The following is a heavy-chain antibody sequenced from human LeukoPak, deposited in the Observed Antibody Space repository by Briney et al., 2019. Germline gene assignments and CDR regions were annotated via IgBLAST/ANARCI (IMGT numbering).Heavy chain of an antibody. D-gene: IGHD3-10*01. CDR1: GGTFSSYA. CDR2: INPNSGGT. Sequence: ASVKVSCKASGGTFSSYAISWVRQAPGQGLEWMGWINPNSGGTNYAQKFQGRVTMTRDTSISTAYMELSRLRSDDTAVYYCARDSGGYYLNWFDPWGQGTLVTVSS. J-gene: IGHJ5*02. V-gene: IGHV1-2*02. CDR3: ARDSGGYYLNWFDP.